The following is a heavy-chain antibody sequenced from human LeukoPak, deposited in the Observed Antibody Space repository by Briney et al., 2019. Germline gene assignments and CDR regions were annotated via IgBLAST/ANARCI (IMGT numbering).Heavy chain of an antibody. D-gene: IGHD3-3*01. V-gene: IGHV1-2*02. J-gene: IGHJ6*03. Sequence: ASVKVSCKASGYTFSGYYIHWVRQAPGQGLEWMGWISPYNGGTNYAQNFQGRITMTRDTSITTAYMELSRLRSGDTAVYYCARDPRYYDFWGGYYNEDYYYYYMDAWGKGTTVTVSS. CDR3: ARDPRYYDFWGGYYNEDYYYYYMDA. CDR2: ISPYNGGT. CDR1: GYTFSGYY.